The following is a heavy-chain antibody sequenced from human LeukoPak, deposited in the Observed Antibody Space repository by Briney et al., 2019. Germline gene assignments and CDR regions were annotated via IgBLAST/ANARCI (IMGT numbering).Heavy chain of an antibody. J-gene: IGHJ3*02. Sequence: HSGGSLRLSCAASGFTFSSYAMSWVRQAPGKGVEGVSAISGSGGSTYYPASVKGRFTISTDNSKNTLYLQMNSLRAEDTAVYYCAKDIVAAAGSDAFDIWGQGTMVTVSS. CDR3: AKDIVAAAGSDAFDI. CDR1: GFTFSSYA. V-gene: IGHV3-23*01. CDR2: ISGSGGST. D-gene: IGHD6-13*01.